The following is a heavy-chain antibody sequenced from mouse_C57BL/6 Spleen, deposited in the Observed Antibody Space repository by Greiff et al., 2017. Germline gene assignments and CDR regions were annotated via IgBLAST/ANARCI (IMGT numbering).Heavy chain of an antibody. D-gene: IGHD4-1*01. CDR2: SRNKANDYTT. CDR1: GFTFSDFY. CDR3: ARDLLGRGFDY. V-gene: IGHV7-1*01. Sequence: EVKLVESGGGLVQSGRSLRLSCATSGFTFSDFYMEWVRQAPGKGLEWIAASRNKANDYTTEYSASVKGRFIVSRDTSKSILYLQMHALRAEDTAIYYCARDLLGRGFDYWGQGTTLTVSS. J-gene: IGHJ2*01.